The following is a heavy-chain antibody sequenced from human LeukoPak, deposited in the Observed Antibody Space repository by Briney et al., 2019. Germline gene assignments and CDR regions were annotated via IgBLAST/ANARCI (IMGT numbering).Heavy chain of an antibody. Sequence: ASAKVSCKASGFTFTGYYMHWVRQAPGQGLEWMGWINPNSGGTNYAQKFQGRVTMTRDTSISTAYMELSSLRSEDTAVYYCAREVFGVVISYYYYYYYMDVWGKGTTVTVSS. D-gene: IGHD3-3*01. CDR2: INPNSGGT. CDR3: AREVFGVVISYYYYYYYMDV. J-gene: IGHJ6*03. CDR1: GFTFTGYY. V-gene: IGHV1-2*02.